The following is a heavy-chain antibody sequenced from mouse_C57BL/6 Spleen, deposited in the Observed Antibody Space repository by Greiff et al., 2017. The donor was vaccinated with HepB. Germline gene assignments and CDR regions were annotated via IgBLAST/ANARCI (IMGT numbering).Heavy chain of an antibody. CDR2: INPSSGYT. CDR3: ARGYYGSSWYFDY. V-gene: IGHV1-7*01. Sequence: VQLVESGAELAKPGASVKLSCKASGYTFTSYWMHWVKQRPGQGLEWIGYINPSSGYTKYNQKFKDKATLTADKSSSTAYMQLSSLTYEDSAVYYCARGYYGSSWYFDYWGQGTTLTVSS. D-gene: IGHD1-1*01. CDR1: GYTFTSYW. J-gene: IGHJ2*01.